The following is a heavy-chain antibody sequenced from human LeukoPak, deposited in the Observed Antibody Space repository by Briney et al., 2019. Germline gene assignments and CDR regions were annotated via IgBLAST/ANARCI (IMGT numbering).Heavy chain of an antibody. Sequence: PSQTLSLTCAVSGVSITSDTYCWSWIRQPPGKGLEWIGYILHSGSTYYNPSLKSRVTISIDTSKSQFSLKLSSVTAADTAVYHCARTRDFWSGYFDYWGQGTLVTVSS. CDR2: ILHSGST. V-gene: IGHV4-30-2*01. D-gene: IGHD3-3*01. CDR3: ARTRDFWSGYFDY. CDR1: GVSITSDTYC. J-gene: IGHJ4*02.